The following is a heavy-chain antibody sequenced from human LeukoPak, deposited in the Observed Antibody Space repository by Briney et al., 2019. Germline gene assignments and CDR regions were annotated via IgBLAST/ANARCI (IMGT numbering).Heavy chain of an antibody. Sequence: GGSLRLSCATSGFTVSSNYMSWVRQVPGKGLEWVALIYTGGTTSYADSVKGRFTISRDNSKNTLYLQMDSLRAEDTAVYYCAREAAGYHYYYGMDVWGQGTTVTVSS. CDR1: GFTVSSNY. CDR2: IYTGGTT. D-gene: IGHD6-13*01. V-gene: IGHV3-53*01. J-gene: IGHJ6*02. CDR3: AREAAGYHYYYGMDV.